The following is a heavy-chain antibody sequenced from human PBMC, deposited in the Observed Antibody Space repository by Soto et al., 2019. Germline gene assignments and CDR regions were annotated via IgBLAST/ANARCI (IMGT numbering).Heavy chain of an antibody. D-gene: IGHD1-26*01. V-gene: IGHV3-74*01. J-gene: IGHJ4*02. CDR2: LNNDGSST. CDR3: GRLAVGKTPDY. CDR1: GFTFSAYW. Sequence: EVQLVESGGGFVQPGGSLRLSCAASGFTFSAYWMHWVRQGPGRGLVWVSRLNNDGSSTAYADSVEGRFTISSDNAENTRYLQMNSLRAEDTAVYYCGRLAVGKTPDYWGQGTLVTVS.